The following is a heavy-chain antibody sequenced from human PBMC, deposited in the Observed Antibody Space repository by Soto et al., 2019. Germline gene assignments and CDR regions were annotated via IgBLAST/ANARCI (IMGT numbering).Heavy chain of an antibody. Sequence: QVQLQESGPGLVKPSETLSLTCAVSGDSISSYYCMWIRQPPGKGLESIGYLYYGRSANYNPSLKGRVTVSVDTSTNQCPLTRSSMTPEDTAVYSCALLSMEVVPEYWGKGTLAPVSS. CDR3: ALLSMEVVPEY. CDR2: LYYGRSA. V-gene: IGHV4-59*01. J-gene: IGHJ4*02. CDR1: GDSISSYY. D-gene: IGHD3-22*01.